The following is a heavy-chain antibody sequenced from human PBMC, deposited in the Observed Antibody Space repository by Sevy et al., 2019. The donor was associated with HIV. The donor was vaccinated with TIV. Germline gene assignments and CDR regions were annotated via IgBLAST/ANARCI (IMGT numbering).Heavy chain of an antibody. J-gene: IGHJ3*02. CDR1: GFAVSSKH. CDR3: ARDPDSSLDSFDI. CDR2: TYTGDNT. V-gene: IGHV3-53*01. Sequence: GGSLRLSCAASGFAVSSKHMNWVRQAPGRGLEWVATTYTGDNTYYADSVKGRFTISRDTSKNTLYLQMNSLRAEDTAVYYCARDPDSSLDSFDIWGQWTMVTVSS. D-gene: IGHD3-22*01.